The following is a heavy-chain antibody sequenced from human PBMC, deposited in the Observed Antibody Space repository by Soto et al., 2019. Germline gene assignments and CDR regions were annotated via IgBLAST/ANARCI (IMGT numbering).Heavy chain of an antibody. D-gene: IGHD6-19*01. CDR3: AKDKSTPAGLDSKYYYYYGMDV. CDR2: ISYDGSNK. V-gene: IGHV3-30*18. J-gene: IGHJ6*02. CDR1: GFTFSSYG. Sequence: PGGSLRLSCAASGFTFSSYGMHWVRQAPGKGLEWVAVISYDGSNKYYADSVKGRFTISRDNSKNTLYLQMNSLRAEDTAVYYCAKDKSTPAGLDSKYYYYYGMDVWGQGTTVTVSS.